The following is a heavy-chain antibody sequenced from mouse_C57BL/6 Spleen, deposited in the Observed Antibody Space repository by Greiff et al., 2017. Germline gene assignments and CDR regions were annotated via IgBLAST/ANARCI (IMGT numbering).Heavy chain of an antibody. Sequence: VHLVESGPGLVAPSQSLSITCTVSGFSLTSYAISWVRQPPGKGLEWLGVIWTGGGTNYNSALNSRLGISKDNSKSQVFLKMNSRHTADTARYDCAGGYGSGLAMYYWGPGISVTVSS. J-gene: IGHJ4*01. V-gene: IGHV2-9-1*01. D-gene: IGHD1-1*01. CDR3: AGGYGSGLAMYY. CDR1: GFSLTSYA. CDR2: IWTGGGT.